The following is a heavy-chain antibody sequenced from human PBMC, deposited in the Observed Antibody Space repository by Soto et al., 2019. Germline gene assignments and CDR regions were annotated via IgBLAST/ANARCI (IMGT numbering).Heavy chain of an antibody. CDR1: GFTFSDFS. CDR2: ITRYSDYV. D-gene: IGHD7-27*01. J-gene: IGHJ4*02. Sequence: PGGSLRLSCTASGFTFSDFSLVWVRQGPQKGLEWVASITRYSDYVYYAESVEGRFTISRDNAKNTLFLHMDDLRAEDTAVYFCARAQTGGYYFDYWGQGTLVTVSS. V-gene: IGHV3-21*01. CDR3: ARAQTGGYYFDY.